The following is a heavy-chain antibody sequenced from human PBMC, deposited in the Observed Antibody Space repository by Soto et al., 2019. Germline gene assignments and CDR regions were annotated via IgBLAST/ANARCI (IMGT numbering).Heavy chain of an antibody. CDR2: ISYDGSNK. CDR1: GFTFSSYA. Sequence: QVQLVESGGGVVQPGRSLRLSCAASGFTFSSYAMHWVRQAPGKGLEWVAVISYDGSNKYYADSVKGRFTISRDNSKNMLYLQMNSLRAEDTAVYYCARGQVYDILTGYSPDYWGQGTLVTVSS. J-gene: IGHJ4*02. CDR3: ARGQVYDILTGYSPDY. D-gene: IGHD3-9*01. V-gene: IGHV3-30-3*01.